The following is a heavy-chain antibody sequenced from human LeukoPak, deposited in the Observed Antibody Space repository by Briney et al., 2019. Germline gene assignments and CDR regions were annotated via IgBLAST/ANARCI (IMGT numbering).Heavy chain of an antibody. CDR3: AKTPGEVRRGGGNDDY. J-gene: IGHJ4*02. Sequence: SGGSLRLSCAASGFTFSSYGMHWVRQAPGKGLEWVAVIWYGGSNKYYADSVKGRFTISRDNSKNTLYLQMNSLRAEDTAVYYCAKTPGEVRRGGGNDDYWGQGTLVTVSS. D-gene: IGHD4-23*01. CDR1: GFTFSSYG. V-gene: IGHV3-30*02. CDR2: IWYGGSNK.